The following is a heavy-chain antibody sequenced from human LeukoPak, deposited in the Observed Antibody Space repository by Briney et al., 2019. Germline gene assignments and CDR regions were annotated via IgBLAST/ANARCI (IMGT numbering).Heavy chain of an antibody. CDR1: GFTFSSYG. CDR3: AKDSRYFDWLFFDY. J-gene: IGHJ4*02. D-gene: IGHD3-9*01. CDR2: IRYDGSNK. V-gene: IGHV3-30*02. Sequence: GGSLRLSCAASGFTFSSYGMHWVRQAPGKGLEWVAFIRYDGSNKYYADSAKGRFTISRDNSKNTLYLQMNSLRAEDTAVYYCAKDSRYFDWLFFDYWGQGTLVTVSS.